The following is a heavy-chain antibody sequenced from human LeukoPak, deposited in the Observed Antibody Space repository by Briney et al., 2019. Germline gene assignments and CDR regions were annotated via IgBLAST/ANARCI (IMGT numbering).Heavy chain of an antibody. Sequence: SETLSLTCTVSGCSISSYYWSWIRQPAGKGLEWIGRIYTSGSTNYDPSLKSRVTMSVDTSKNQFSLKLSSVTAADTAVYYCESDYGDYSESYYYYYMDVWGKGTTVTVSS. J-gene: IGHJ6*03. CDR3: ESDYGDYSESYYYYYMDV. V-gene: IGHV4-4*07. CDR2: IYTSGST. CDR1: GCSISSYY. D-gene: IGHD4-17*01.